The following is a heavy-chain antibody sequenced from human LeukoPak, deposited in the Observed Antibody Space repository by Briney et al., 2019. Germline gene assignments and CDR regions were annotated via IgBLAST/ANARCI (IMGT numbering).Heavy chain of an antibody. CDR3: AKHSHDGSAPYYEVQFDS. V-gene: IGHV3-23*01. Sequence: PGGTLRLSCAASGFTFTSFAMSWVRQAPGKGLEWVSTISRTGVATYYANSVKGRFTISRDNSKNTVYLQMNSLRAEDTAVYYCAKHSHDGSAPYYEVQFDSWGQGTLVTVSS. CDR2: ISRTGVAT. CDR1: GFTFTSFA. D-gene: IGHD3-22*01. J-gene: IGHJ4*02.